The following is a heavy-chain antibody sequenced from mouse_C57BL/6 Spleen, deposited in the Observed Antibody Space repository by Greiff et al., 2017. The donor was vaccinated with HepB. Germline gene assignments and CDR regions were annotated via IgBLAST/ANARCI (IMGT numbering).Heavy chain of an antibody. J-gene: IGHJ1*03. CDR2: IYPGDGDT. Sequence: VQLQQSGPELVKPGASVKISCKASGYAFSSSWMNWVKQRPGKGLEWIGRIYPGDGDTNYNGKFKGKATLTADKSSSTAYMQLSSLTSEDSAVYFCARSHDGYYQYFDVWGTGTTVTVSS. D-gene: IGHD2-3*01. CDR1: GYAFSSSW. CDR3: ARSHDGYYQYFDV. V-gene: IGHV1-82*01.